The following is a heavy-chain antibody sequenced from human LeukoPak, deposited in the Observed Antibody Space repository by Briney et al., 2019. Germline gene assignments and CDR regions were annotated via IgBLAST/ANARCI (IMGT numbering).Heavy chain of an antibody. V-gene: IGHV3-7*03. D-gene: IGHD2-15*01. J-gene: IGHJ4*02. CDR3: AIRYVFNDRDY. CDR2: IKQDGSEK. Sequence: GGSLSLFCAASGFPFSSYWVSWVRQAPGKGREWVAYIKQDGSEKYYVGSVKGRFTISRDNAKNSLYLEMSSLRAEDSALYDCAIRYVFNDRDYWGQGILVTVSS. CDR1: GFPFSSYW.